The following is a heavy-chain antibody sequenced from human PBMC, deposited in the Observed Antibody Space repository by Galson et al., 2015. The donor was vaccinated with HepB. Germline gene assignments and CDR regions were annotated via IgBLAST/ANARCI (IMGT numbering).Heavy chain of an antibody. D-gene: IGHD5-12*01. CDR1: GFTFSNYA. CDR3: VKGGGYSAIRGRGGFDS. CDR2: ILHDAHNR. Sequence: SLRLSCAASGFTFSNYAMHWVRQTPGKGLEWMTVILHDAHNRYYAASVEGQFTVSRDNSKSTVYLQMNSLRPEDTALYYCVKGGGYSAIRGRGGFDSWGQGALVTVSS. V-gene: IGHV3-30*04. J-gene: IGHJ4*02.